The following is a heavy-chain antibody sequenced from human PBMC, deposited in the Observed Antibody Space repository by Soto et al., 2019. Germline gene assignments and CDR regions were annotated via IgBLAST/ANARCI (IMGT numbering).Heavy chain of an antibody. CDR1: GFTVSNNY. CDR3: GTQRGGGGY. J-gene: IGHJ4*02. V-gene: IGHV3-53*01. CDR2: IYSGGYT. D-gene: IGHD6-25*01. Sequence: EVQLVESGGGLIQPGGSLRLSCAVSGFTVSNNYMSWVRQAPGKGLEGVSVIYSGGYTAYGDSVKGRFTISRDNSKNTNILKRKGRGAVAGAVFCWGTQRGGGGYWGQGTLVTVSS.